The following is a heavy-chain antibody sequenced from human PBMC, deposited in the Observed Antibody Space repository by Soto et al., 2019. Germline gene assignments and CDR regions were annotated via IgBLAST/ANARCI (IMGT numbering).Heavy chain of an antibody. CDR3: ARVHCSAGTCLDGLDF. J-gene: IGHJ6*02. CDR1: GDIVSSNGAC. D-gene: IGHD2-15*01. Sequence: SQTLSLTCVISGDIVSSNGACWNCIRQSPSRGLQWLGRIYYRSKWFHDYAASVESRMAINPDTSRNQFSLQLNYVTPEDTAVYYCARVHCSAGTCLDGLDFWGQGTTVTVSS. CDR2: IYYRSKWFH. V-gene: IGHV6-1*01.